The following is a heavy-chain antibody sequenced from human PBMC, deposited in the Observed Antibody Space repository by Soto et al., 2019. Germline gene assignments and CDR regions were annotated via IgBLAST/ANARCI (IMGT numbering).Heavy chain of an antibody. CDR2: ISSSSSTI. J-gene: IGHJ4*02. Sequence: EVQLVESGGNLVQPGGSLRLSCAASGFTFSTYSMNWVRQAPGKGLEWVAYISSSSSTIYYVDSVKGRFTISRDNAKHVPYLHMHGESAHVTCLYYFTSLGDPPRNFCGQATLV. V-gene: IGHV3-48*01. CDR3: TSLGDPPRNF. D-gene: IGHD2-21*02. CDR1: GFTFSTYS.